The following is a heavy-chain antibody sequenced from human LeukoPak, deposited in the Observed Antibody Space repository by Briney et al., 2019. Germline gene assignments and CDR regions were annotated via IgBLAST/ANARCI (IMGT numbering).Heavy chain of an antibody. Sequence: ASVKVSCKSSGYTFTDYYMHWVRQAPGQGLEWMGWINPNSGGTNYAQKFQGRVTMTRDTSISTAYMELSRLRSDDTAVYYCARDGGGDSPYNWFDPWGQGTLVTVSS. D-gene: IGHD2-21*01. CDR3: ARDGGGDSPYNWFDP. CDR1: GYTFTDYY. CDR2: INPNSGGT. V-gene: IGHV1-2*02. J-gene: IGHJ5*02.